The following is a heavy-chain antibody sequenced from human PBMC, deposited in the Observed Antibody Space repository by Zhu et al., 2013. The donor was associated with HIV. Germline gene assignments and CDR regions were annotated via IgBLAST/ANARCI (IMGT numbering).Heavy chain of an antibody. D-gene: IGHD3-3*01. CDR2: IIPIFGTA. CDR1: GGTFSSYA. V-gene: IGHV1-69*01. CDR3: AGALVIMISHYYYGMDV. Sequence: QVQLVQSGAEVKKPGSSVKVSCKASGGTFSSYAISWVRQAPGQGLEWMGGIIPIFGTANYAQKFQGRVTITADESTSTAYMELSSLRSEDTAVYYCAGALVIMISHYYYGMDVWGQGTTVTVSS. J-gene: IGHJ6*02.